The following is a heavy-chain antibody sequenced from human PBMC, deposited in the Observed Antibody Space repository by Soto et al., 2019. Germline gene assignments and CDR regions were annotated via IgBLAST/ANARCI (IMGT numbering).Heavy chain of an antibody. V-gene: IGHV4-34*01. CDR3: AREALRFLEWFPEGWFDP. J-gene: IGHJ5*02. CDR2: INHSGST. Sequence: PLETLSLTCAVYGGSFSGYYWSWIRQPPGKGLEWIGEINHSGSTNYNPSLKSRVTISVDTSKNQFSLKLSSVTAADTAVYYCAREALRFLEWFPEGWFDPWGQGTLVTVSS. CDR1: GGSFSGYY. D-gene: IGHD3-3*01.